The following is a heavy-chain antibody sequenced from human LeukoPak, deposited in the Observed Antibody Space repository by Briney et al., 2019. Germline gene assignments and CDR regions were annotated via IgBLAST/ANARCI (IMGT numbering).Heavy chain of an antibody. J-gene: IGHJ4*02. Sequence: GGSLSLSCAASGFTFRTYSMNWVRQAPGKGLEWISYISGGSGTIYYADSVKGRFTISRDNAKNSLYLQMNSLRVEDTAVCYCARVTVGATADYLDFWGQGTLVTVSS. D-gene: IGHD1-26*01. CDR2: ISGGSGTI. V-gene: IGHV3-48*01. CDR3: ARVTVGATADYLDF. CDR1: GFTFRTYS.